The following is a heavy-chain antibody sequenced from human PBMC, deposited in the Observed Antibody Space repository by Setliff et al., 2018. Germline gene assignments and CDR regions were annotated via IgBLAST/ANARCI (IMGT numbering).Heavy chain of an antibody. D-gene: IGHD3-10*01. J-gene: IGHJ3*02. Sequence: ASVKVSCKASGYTFTSYYMHWVRQAPGQGLEWMGMVNPGGGSSTSTQRFQGRVTMTRDTSTNTAYMELNSLTSNDTAVYYCARDLNRWFGEFAFDIWGQGTMVTVSS. CDR3: ARDLNRWFGEFAFDI. V-gene: IGHV1-46*01. CDR1: GYTFTSYY. CDR2: VNPGGGSS.